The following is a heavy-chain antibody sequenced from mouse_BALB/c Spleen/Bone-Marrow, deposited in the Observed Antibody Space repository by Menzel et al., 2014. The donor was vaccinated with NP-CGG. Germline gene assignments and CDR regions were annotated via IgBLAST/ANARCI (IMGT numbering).Heavy chain of an antibody. D-gene: IGHD4-1*01. V-gene: IGHV1S81*02. CDR3: TRGRTWDFDY. CDR1: GYTFTSYY. Sequence: VQLQQSGAELVKPGASVKLSCKASGYTFTSYYMYWVKQRPGQGLEWIGEINPSNGGTNFNEKFKSRATLTVDKSSSTAYMQLSSLTSEDPAVYYCTRGRTWDFDYWGQGTTLTVFS. CDR2: INPSNGGT. J-gene: IGHJ2*01.